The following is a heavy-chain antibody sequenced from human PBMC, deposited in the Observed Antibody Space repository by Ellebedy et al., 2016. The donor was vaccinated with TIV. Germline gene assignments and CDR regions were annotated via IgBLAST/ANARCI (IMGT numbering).Heavy chain of an antibody. CDR1: GFTSSDYA. CDR3: IKEVSPGGADC. D-gene: IGHD1-14*01. CDR2: IYWHSKRI. V-gene: IGHV3-9*02. J-gene: IGHJ4*02. Sequence: PGGSLRLSCEASGFTSSDYAMHWVRQAPGKGLEWVSGIYWHSKRIDYADSVKGRFAISRDNAKKFLYLQMNSLRTEDTARYYCIKEVSPGGADCWGQGTPVTVSS.